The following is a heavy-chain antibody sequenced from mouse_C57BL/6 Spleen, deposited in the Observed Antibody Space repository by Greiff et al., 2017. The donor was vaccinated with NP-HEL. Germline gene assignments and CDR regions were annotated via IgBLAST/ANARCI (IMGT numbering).Heavy chain of an antibody. CDR3: ARDSDYDYDVRDFDY. Sequence: VQLQQPGTELVKPGASVKLSCKASGYTFTSYWMHWVKQRPGQGLEWIGNINPSNGGTNYNEKFKSKATLTVNKSSSTAYMQLSSLTSEDSAVYYCARDSDYDYDVRDFDYWGQGTTLTVSS. J-gene: IGHJ2*01. V-gene: IGHV1-53*01. CDR1: GYTFTSYW. CDR2: INPSNGGT. D-gene: IGHD2-4*01.